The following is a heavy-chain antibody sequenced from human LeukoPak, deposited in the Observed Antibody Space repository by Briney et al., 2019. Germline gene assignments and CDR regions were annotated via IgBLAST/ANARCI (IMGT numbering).Heavy chain of an antibody. V-gene: IGHV3-30*18. CDR2: ISYDGSNK. Sequence: PGGSLRLSCAASGLTFSSYGMHWVRQAPGKGLEWVAVISYDGSNKYYADSVKGRFTISRDNSKNTLYLQMNSLRAEDTAVYYCAKDVGSGRRNYFDYWGQGTLVTVSS. CDR3: AKDVGSGRRNYFDY. CDR1: GLTFSSYG. D-gene: IGHD3-10*01. J-gene: IGHJ4*02.